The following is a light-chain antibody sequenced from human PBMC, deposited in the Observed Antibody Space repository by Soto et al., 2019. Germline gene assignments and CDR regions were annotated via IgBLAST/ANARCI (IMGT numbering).Light chain of an antibody. J-gene: IGKJ3*01. V-gene: IGKV1-39*01. CDR2: AAS. CDR3: QQSYGIPPFT. CDR1: QSISSY. Sequence: DIQMTQSPSSLSASVGDRVTITCRASQSISSYLNWYQQKPGKAPKLLIYAASSLQGGVPSRFSGTGSGTDFTLTISSLQPEDFATYYCQQSYGIPPFTFGPGTKVDIK.